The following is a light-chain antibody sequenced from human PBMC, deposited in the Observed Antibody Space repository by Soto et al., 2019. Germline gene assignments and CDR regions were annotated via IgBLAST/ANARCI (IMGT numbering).Light chain of an antibody. CDR1: ESVSDNY. CDR2: GAS. CDR3: QQYGSSPLT. V-gene: IGKV3-20*01. Sequence: LSPGERATLSCRASESVSDNYLAWYQQRSGQAPRLVIYGASSRASAVPDRFSGSGSGADFTLTISRLEPEDFAVYYCQQYGSSPLTFGGGTKVDIK. J-gene: IGKJ4*01.